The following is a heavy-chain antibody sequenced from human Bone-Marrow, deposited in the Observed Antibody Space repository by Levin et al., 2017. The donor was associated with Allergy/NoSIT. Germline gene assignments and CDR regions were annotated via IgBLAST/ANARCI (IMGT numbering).Heavy chain of an antibody. D-gene: IGHD2-15*01. V-gene: IGHV3-64D*06. J-gene: IGHJ5*02. CDR2: ISSNGGST. CDR3: VKGVPPSPFGYCSGGSCYSWVWFDP. Sequence: PGGSLRLSCSASGFTFSSYAMHWVRQAPGKGLEYVSAISSNGGSTYYADSVKGRFTISRDNSKNTLYLQMSSLRAEDTAVYYCVKGVPPSPFGYCSGGSCYSWVWFDPWGQGTLVTVSS. CDR1: GFTFSSYA.